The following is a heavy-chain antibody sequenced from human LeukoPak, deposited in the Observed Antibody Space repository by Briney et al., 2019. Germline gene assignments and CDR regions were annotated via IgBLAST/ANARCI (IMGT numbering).Heavy chain of an antibody. V-gene: IGHV4-38-2*02. CDR3: ARDSITMVRGVIRTFDY. CDR2: IYHSGST. D-gene: IGHD3-10*01. J-gene: IGHJ4*02. Sequence: SETLSLTCTVSGYSISSGYYWGWIRQPPGKGLEWIGIIYHSGSTYYNPSLKSRVTISVDTSKNQFSLKLSSVTAADTAVYYCARDSITMVRGVIRTFDYWGQGTLVTVSS. CDR1: GYSISSGYY.